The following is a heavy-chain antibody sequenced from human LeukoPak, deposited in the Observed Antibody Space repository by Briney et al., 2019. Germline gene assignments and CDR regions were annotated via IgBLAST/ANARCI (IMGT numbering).Heavy chain of an antibody. CDR1: GFTFSSYW. CDR3: ARGETYYYHGMDV. J-gene: IGHJ6*02. Sequence: PGGSLRLPCAASGFTFSSYWMHWVRQAPGKGLVWVSRINSDGSSTNYADSVKGRFTISRDNAKNTLYLQMNSLRAEDTAVYYCARGETYYYHGMDVWGQGTTVTVSS. V-gene: IGHV3-74*01. CDR2: INSDGSST.